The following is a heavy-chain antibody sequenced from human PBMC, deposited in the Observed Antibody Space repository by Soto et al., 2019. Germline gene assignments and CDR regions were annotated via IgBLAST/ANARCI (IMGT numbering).Heavy chain of an antibody. V-gene: IGHV3-23*01. Sequence: GGSLRLSCAASGFTFSSYAMSWVRQAPGKGLEWVSAISGSGGSTYYADSVKGRFTISRDNSKNTLYLQMNSLRAEDTAVYYCAKPLSGSYYGGMDVWGQGTTVTVSS. J-gene: IGHJ6*02. CDR2: ISGSGGST. CDR1: GFTFSSYA. D-gene: IGHD1-26*01. CDR3: AKPLSGSYYGGMDV.